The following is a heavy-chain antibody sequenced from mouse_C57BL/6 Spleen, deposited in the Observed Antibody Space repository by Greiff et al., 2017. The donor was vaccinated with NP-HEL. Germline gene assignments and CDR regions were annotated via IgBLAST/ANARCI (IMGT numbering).Heavy chain of an antibody. Sequence: QVQLQQPGAELVMPGASVKLSCKASGYTFTSYWMHWVKQRPGQGLEWIGEIDPSDSYTNYNQKFKGKSTLTVDKSSSTAYMQLSSLTSEDSAVYYCARVVTGGYYFDYWGQGTTLTVSS. CDR2: IDPSDSYT. CDR1: GYTFTSYW. J-gene: IGHJ2*01. D-gene: IGHD2-2*01. V-gene: IGHV1-69*01. CDR3: ARVVTGGYYFDY.